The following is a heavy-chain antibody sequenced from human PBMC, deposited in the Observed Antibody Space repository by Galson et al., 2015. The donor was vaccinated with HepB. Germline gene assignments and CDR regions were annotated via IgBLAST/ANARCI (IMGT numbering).Heavy chain of an antibody. V-gene: IGHV3-30-3*01. CDR2: ISYDGSNK. Sequence: SLRLSCAASGFTFSSYAMHWVRQAPGKGLEWVAVISYDGSNKYYADSVKGRFTISRDNSKNTLYLQMNSLRAEDTAVYYCARDRYLPDAFDIWGQGTMVTVSS. CDR3: ARDRYLPDAFDI. CDR1: GFTFSSYA. J-gene: IGHJ3*02. D-gene: IGHD3-16*02.